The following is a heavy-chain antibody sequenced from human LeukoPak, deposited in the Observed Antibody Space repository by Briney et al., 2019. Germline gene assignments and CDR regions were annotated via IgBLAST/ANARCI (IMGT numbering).Heavy chain of an antibody. CDR1: GGSFSGYS. CDR3: ARGDIVVVVAATDDAFDI. Sequence: SETLSLTCAVYGGSFSGYSWSWIRQPPGKGLEWIGEIVHCGSTNYNPSPKSRVTISVDTSKNQFSLKLSSVTAADTAVYYCARGDIVVVVAATDDAFDIWGQGTMVTVSS. D-gene: IGHD2-15*01. J-gene: IGHJ3*02. V-gene: IGHV4-34*01. CDR2: IVHCGST.